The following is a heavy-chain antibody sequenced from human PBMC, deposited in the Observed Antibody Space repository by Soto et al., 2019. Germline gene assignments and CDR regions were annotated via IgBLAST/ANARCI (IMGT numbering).Heavy chain of an antibody. Sequence: GGSLRLSCAASGFTFSSYSMNWVRQAPGKGLEWVSSISSSSSYIYYADSVKGRFTISRDNAKNSMYLQMNSLRAEDTAVYYCARDGSIPPDLIDYWGQGTLVTVSS. J-gene: IGHJ4*02. CDR2: ISSSSSYI. V-gene: IGHV3-21*01. D-gene: IGHD2-2*03. CDR3: ARDGSIPPDLIDY. CDR1: GFTFSSYS.